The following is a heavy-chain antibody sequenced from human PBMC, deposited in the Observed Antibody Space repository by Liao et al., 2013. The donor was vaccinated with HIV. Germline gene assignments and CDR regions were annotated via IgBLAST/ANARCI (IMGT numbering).Heavy chain of an antibody. CDR2: IDHTGTI. CDR3: ASDMQY. CDR1: GGSFSGYY. J-gene: IGHJ6*04. D-gene: IGHD3-9*01. V-gene: IGHV4-34*01. Sequence: QVQLQQWGAGLLKPSDTLSLPCAVYGGSFSGYYWSWIRQSPGKGLEWIGDIDHTGTIEFNPSLQSRVTISVDTSKRQLSLRLTSVTAADTAVYFCASDMQYWGNGTTVIVSS.